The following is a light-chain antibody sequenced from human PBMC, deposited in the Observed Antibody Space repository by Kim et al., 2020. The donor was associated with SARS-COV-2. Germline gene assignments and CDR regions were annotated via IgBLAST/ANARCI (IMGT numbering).Light chain of an antibody. CDR2: VERGGMY. CDR3: ETWDRTSRV. Sequence: SDRLTCASDGAHAGFISAWHQHQPGKAPRFLMEVERGGMYNMARDIPARFVVSSAGAARFLTISNGQSDDEDDYYGETWDRTSRVFGGGTQLTVL. CDR1: GAHAGFI. V-gene: IGLV4-60*03. J-gene: IGLJ2*01.